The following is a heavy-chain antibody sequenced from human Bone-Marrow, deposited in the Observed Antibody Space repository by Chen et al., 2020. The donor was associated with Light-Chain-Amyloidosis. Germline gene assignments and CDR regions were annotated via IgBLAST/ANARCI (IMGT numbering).Heavy chain of an antibody. D-gene: IGHD5-12*01. J-gene: IGHJ4*02. CDR3: ERRRDGYNFDY. V-gene: IGHV5-51*01. CDR2: IYPDDSDA. Sequence: EVQLEQSGPEVKKPGESLKISCKGYGYTLPNYWIGWVRQMPGKGLEWMGVIYPDDSDARYSPSFEGQVTISADKSITTAYLQWRSLKASDTAMYYCERRRDGYNFDYWGQGTLVTVSS. CDR1: GYTLPNYW.